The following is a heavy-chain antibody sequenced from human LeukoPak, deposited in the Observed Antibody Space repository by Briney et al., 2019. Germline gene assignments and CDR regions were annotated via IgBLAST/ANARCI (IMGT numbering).Heavy chain of an antibody. J-gene: IGHJ4*01. Sequence: GGSLRLSCAASGFTFSTYSMNWVRQAPGKGLEWVSYITGSGSPIYYAGSVKGRFTISRDNAKNSLYLQMNSLRDEDTAVYYCARDPHTLDYWGRGTLVTVSS. V-gene: IGHV3-48*02. CDR3: ARDPHTLDY. CDR2: ITGSGSPI. CDR1: GFTFSTYS.